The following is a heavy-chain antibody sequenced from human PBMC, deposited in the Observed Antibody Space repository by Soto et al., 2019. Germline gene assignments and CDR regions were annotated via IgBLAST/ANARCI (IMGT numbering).Heavy chain of an antibody. J-gene: IGHJ4*02. D-gene: IGHD3-3*01. CDR3: ARVQRDSAFGHFDY. Sequence: PSETLSLTCAVYGGSFSGYSWTWIRQSPGKGLEWIGQINDGGSANYNPSLKSRVTLSLDTSKNQFSLRLSSVTAADTAVYYCARVQRDSAFGHFDYWGPGTLVNVSS. CDR2: INDGGSA. V-gene: IGHV4-34*01. CDR1: GGSFSGYS.